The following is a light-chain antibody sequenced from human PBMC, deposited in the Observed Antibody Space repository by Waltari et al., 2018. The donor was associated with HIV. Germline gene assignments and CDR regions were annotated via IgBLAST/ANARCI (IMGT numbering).Light chain of an antibody. CDR3: QQSYSSLST. V-gene: IGKV1-39*01. J-gene: IGKJ2*01. Sequence: DIQMTQSLSSLSASLGDRVTITCRASQSIDTYLNWYQQRPGEAPKLLIYAASNLQSGVPSRFSGRGSGTDFTLTISSLQPEDFATYFCQQSYSSLSTFGQGTKL. CDR1: QSIDTY. CDR2: AAS.